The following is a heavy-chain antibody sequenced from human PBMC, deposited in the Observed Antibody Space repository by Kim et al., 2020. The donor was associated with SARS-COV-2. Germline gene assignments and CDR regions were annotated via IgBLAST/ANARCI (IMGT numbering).Heavy chain of an antibody. D-gene: IGHD6-13*01. CDR3: ARGGYITENWFDP. J-gene: IGHJ5*02. V-gene: IGHV4-59*13. CDR1: GGSISSYY. CDR2: IYYSGST. Sequence: SETLSLTCTVSGGSISSYYWSWIRQPPGKGLEWIGYIYYSGSTNYNPSLKSRVTISVDTSKNQFSLKLSSVTAADTAVYYCARGGYITENWFDPWGQGTLVTVSS.